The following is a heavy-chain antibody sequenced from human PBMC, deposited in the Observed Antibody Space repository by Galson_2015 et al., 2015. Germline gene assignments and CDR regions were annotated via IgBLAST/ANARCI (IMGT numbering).Heavy chain of an antibody. CDR1: GDSVSTSTFY. D-gene: IGHD1-1*01. V-gene: IGHV4-61*01. J-gene: IGHJ5*02. Sequence: SETLSLTCTVSGDSVSTSTFYWSWIRQPKGKGLEWIGYIFYSGSTNYNPSLKSRVTISLDTSKNQLSLKMTSVTAADTAVYYCARGIPDLLTTYALDLWGQGTLVTVSS. CDR2: IFYSGST. CDR3: ARGIPDLLTTYALDL.